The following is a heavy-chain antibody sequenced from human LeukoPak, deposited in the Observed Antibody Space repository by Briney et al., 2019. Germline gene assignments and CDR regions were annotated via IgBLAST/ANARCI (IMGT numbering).Heavy chain of an antibody. CDR3: ARVGLQYNWFDP. CDR2: ISSSVSTI. Sequence: QAGGSLRLSCAASGFTFSSYEMNWVRQAPGKWLEWVSYISSSVSTIYYADSVKGRFTISRDNATNSLYLQMNSLRAEDTAVYYCARVGLQYNWFDPWGQGTLVTVSS. V-gene: IGHV3-48*03. CDR1: GFTFSSYE. D-gene: IGHD3-16*01. J-gene: IGHJ5*02.